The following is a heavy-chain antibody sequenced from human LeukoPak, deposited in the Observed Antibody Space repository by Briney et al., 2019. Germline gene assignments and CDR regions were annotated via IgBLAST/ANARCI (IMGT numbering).Heavy chain of an antibody. J-gene: IGHJ3*02. CDR3: ARGHGVVAASDDAFDI. D-gene: IGHD2-2*01. Sequence: PGGSLRLSCAASGFTFHNYWMSWVRQTPGKGLEWVANIKGDGSDKYYVDSVKGRFTISRDNAKKSLYLQTNSLRAEDTAVYYCARGHGVVAASDDAFDIWGQGTMVTVSS. CDR2: IKGDGSDK. V-gene: IGHV3-7*01. CDR1: GFTFHNYW.